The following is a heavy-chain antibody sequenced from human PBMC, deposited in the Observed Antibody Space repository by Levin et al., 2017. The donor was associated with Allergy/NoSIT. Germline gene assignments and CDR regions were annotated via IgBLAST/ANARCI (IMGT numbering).Heavy chain of an antibody. CDR2: IYYRGST. D-gene: IGHD6-13*01. Sequence: PSETLSLTCSVSGGSISRSSYYWGWIRQPPGKGLEWIGSIYYRGSTHYNPSLKSRVTISVDTSKNQFSLKLTSVTAADTAVYYCANPLARYSSSWHDAFDIWGQGTMVTVSS. J-gene: IGHJ3*02. CDR1: GGSISRSSYY. V-gene: IGHV4-39*01. CDR3: ANPLARYSSSWHDAFDI.